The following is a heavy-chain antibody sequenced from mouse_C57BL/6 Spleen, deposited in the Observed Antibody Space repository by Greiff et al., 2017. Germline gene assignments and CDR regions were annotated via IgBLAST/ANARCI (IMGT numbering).Heavy chain of an antibody. J-gene: IGHJ4*01. CDR1: GYAFSSSW. CDR2: IYPGDGDT. V-gene: IGHV1-82*01. CDR3: AKGLLYGGGDAMDY. Sequence: QVQLQQSGPELVKPGASVKISCKASGYAFSSSWMNWVKQRPGKGLEWIGRIYPGDGDTNYNGKFKGKATLNADKSSSTAYMTLSSLTSEDSAVSFGAKGLLYGGGDAMDYWGQGTSVTVSS. D-gene: IGHD2-1*01.